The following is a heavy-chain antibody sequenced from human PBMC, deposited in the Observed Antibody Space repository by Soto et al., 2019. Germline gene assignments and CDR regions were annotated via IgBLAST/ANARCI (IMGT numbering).Heavy chain of an antibody. CDR2: VYYSGVT. CDR3: ARQQADFVGGQYFFDY. J-gene: IGHJ4*02. V-gene: IGHV4-30-4*08. CDR1: GGSISSGDYY. Sequence: SETLSLTCTVSGGSISSGDYYWSWIRQPPGKGLEWIGYVYYSGVTYYNPSLKSRLTISLDTSKTQFSLKLGSVTAADTAVYFRARQQADFVGGQYFFDYWSQGTLVTVSS. D-gene: IGHD3-3*01.